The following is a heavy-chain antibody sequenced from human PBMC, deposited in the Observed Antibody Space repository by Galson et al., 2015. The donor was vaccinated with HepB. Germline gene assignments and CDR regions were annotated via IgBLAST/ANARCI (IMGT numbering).Heavy chain of an antibody. J-gene: IGHJ2*01. V-gene: IGHV3-23*01. CDR3: ATWARYFDL. CDR2: ITAAGGRT. CDR1: GFTFSGYG. Sequence: SLRLSCAASGFTFSGYGMGWVRQAPGKGLEWVSSITAAGGRTYYADSVKGRFTISRGNSKNTVYLQMNSLRGEDTAVYYCATWARYFDLWGRGTLVTVSP.